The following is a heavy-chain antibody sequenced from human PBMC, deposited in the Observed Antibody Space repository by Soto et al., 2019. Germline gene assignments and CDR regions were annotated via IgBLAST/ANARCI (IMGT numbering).Heavy chain of an antibody. D-gene: IGHD4-17*01. V-gene: IGHV1-69*01. J-gene: IGHJ5*02. CDR3: ARSLEGTTVTNWFDP. CDR2: ITPVFGTA. Sequence: QMQLVQSGAEVKKPGSSVKVSCTASADTFNSYSLSWLRQAPGQRLEWMGGITPVFGTADYAQSFEDRLTITADDSTSTVYMELSSLRSDDTAVYYCARSLEGTTVTNWFDPWGQGALVTVSS. CDR1: ADTFNSYS.